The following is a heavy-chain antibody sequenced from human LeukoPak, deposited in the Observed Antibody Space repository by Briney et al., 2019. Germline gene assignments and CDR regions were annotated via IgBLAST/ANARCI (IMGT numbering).Heavy chain of an antibody. D-gene: IGHD3-10*01. CDR3: ARDPGYYGSET. Sequence: SETLSLTCTVSGDSISSYYWSWIRQPAGKGLEWIGRIYTTGSTDYNPSLRRRVTMSVDTSKNQFSLKLSSVTAADTAVYYCARDPGYYGSETWGQGTMVTVSS. J-gene: IGHJ3*01. V-gene: IGHV4-4*07. CDR2: IYTTGST. CDR1: GDSISSYY.